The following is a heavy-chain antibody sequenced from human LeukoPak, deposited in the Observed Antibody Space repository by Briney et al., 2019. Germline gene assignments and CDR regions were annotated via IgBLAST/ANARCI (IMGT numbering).Heavy chain of an antibody. Sequence: ASVKVSCKASGGTFSSYAISWVRQAPGQGLEWMGGIIPIFGTANYTQKFQRRVTITADESTSTAYMELSSLRSEDTAVYYCARVEAYYYDSSGLDYWGQGTLVTVSS. CDR2: IIPIFGTA. V-gene: IGHV1-69*13. CDR1: GGTFSSYA. CDR3: ARVEAYYYDSSGLDY. J-gene: IGHJ4*02. D-gene: IGHD3-22*01.